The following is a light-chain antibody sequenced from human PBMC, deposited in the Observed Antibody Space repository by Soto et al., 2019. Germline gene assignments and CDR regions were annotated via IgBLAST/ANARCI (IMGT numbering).Light chain of an antibody. CDR1: QGINKY. Sequence: DIQLTQSPSSLSASVGDTVTVTCRASQGINKYLAWYQQKPGKVPHLLIYGASTSQLGVPPRFSGSGSGTDFTLTISSLQPEDVATYYCQKDDSDPFTFGPGTKVDIK. CDR3: QKDDSDPFT. CDR2: GAS. V-gene: IGKV1-27*01. J-gene: IGKJ3*01.